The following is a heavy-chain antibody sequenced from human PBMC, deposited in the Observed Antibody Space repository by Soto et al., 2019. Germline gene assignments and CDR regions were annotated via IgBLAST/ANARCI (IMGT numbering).Heavy chain of an antibody. CDR2: THYRSKWYN. V-gene: IGHV6-1*01. D-gene: IGHD3-10*01. CDR3: GRSVRGHGVKYFDY. J-gene: IGHJ4*02. CDR1: GDSVSSNSAA. Sequence: SQTLSLTCAISGDSVSSNSAAWNWVRQSPSRGLEWLGRTHYRSKWYNDYAVSVRSRITINPDTSKNQFSLQLNSVTPEDTAVYYCGRSVRGHGVKYFDYWGQGTLVIVSS.